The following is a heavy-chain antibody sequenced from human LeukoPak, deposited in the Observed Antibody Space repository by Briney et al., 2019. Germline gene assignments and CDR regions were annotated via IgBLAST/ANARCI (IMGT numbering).Heavy chain of an antibody. Sequence: GGSLRLSCAASGFTFSSYEMSWVRQAPGKGLEWVSYISSNGSTIYYADSVKGRFTIPRDNAKNSLYLQMNSLRAEDTAVYYCARSGAPHGGIEWLRRTGYYGMDVWGQGTTVTVSS. D-gene: IGHD5-12*01. CDR3: ARSGAPHGGIEWLRRTGYYGMDV. CDR1: GFTFSSYE. V-gene: IGHV3-48*03. CDR2: ISSNGSTI. J-gene: IGHJ6*02.